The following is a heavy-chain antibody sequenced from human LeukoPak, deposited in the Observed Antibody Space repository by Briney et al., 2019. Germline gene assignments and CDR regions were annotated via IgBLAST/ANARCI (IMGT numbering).Heavy chain of an antibody. Sequence: PGGSLRLSCAASGFTFSSYSMNWVRQAPGKGLEWVSSISSSSSYIYYADSVKGRFTISRDNAKNSLYLQMNSLRAEDTALYYCAKDLYPSRHIVVVTAIYNGMDVWGQGTTVTVSS. CDR2: ISSSSSYI. CDR1: GFTFSSYS. J-gene: IGHJ6*02. CDR3: AKDLYPSRHIVVVTAIYNGMDV. D-gene: IGHD2-21*02. V-gene: IGHV3-21*04.